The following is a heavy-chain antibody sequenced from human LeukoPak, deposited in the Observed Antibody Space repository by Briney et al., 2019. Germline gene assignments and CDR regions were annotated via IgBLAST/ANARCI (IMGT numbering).Heavy chain of an antibody. CDR2: TNWNGGST. J-gene: IGHJ3*02. D-gene: IGHD3-10*01. Sequence: GGSLRLSCAASGFTFDDYGMSWVRQAPGKGLEWVSGTNWNGGSTGYADSVKGRFTISRDNAKNSLYLQMNSLRAEDTALYYCARMIGDYGSGSRVAFDIWGQGTMVTVSS. CDR1: GFTFDDYG. CDR3: ARMIGDYGSGSRVAFDI. V-gene: IGHV3-20*04.